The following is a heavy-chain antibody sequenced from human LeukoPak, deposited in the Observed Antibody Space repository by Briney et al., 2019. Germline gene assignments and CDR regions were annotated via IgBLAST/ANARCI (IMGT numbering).Heavy chain of an antibody. Sequence: GASVKVSCKASGYSFTSCGISWVRQAPGQGLEWMGWISTHNGNTNYVQKLQGRVTMTTDTSTSTAHMELRSLRSDDTAVYYCAREKRSGSSYFDYWGQGTLVTVSS. V-gene: IGHV1-18*01. D-gene: IGHD1-26*01. J-gene: IGHJ4*02. CDR1: GYSFTSCG. CDR2: ISTHNGNT. CDR3: AREKRSGSSYFDY.